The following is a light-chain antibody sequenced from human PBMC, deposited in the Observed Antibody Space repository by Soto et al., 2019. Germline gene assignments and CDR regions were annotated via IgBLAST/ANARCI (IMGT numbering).Light chain of an antibody. Sequence: QSVLTQPASVSGSPGQSITISCTGTSSDVGNYKYVSWYQQHPGKAPKLMIYEVSNRPSGVPDRFSGSKSSNTASLTVSGLQAEDEADYYCSSYAGSNNFVFGTGTKVTVL. CDR1: SSDVGNYKY. J-gene: IGLJ1*01. CDR2: EVS. CDR3: SSYAGSNNFV. V-gene: IGLV2-8*01.